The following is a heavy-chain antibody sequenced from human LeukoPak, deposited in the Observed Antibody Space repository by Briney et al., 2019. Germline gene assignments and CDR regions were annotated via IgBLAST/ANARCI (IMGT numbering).Heavy chain of an antibody. CDR3: AKKSTTVITYYFDY. V-gene: IGHV3-23*01. CDR1: GFTFSSYG. Sequence: GGSLRLSYAASGFTFSSYGMSWVRQAPGKGLEWVSGISGSGGSTYYADSVKGRFTISRDNSKNTLYLQMNSLRAEDTAVYYCAKKSTTVITYYFDYWGQGTLVTVSS. CDR2: ISGSGGST. D-gene: IGHD4-11*01. J-gene: IGHJ4*02.